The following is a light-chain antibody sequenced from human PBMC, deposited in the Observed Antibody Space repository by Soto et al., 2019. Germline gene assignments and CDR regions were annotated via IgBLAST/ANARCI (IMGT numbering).Light chain of an antibody. Sequence: SVLTQPASVSGSPGQSLPISCTGTGSDVGGYKYVSWYQQLPGKAPKLMIYDVSYRPSGVSDRFSGSKSGNTASLIISGLQAEDEADYYCSSYASSSPFVFGTGTKVTVL. J-gene: IGLJ1*01. CDR1: GSDVGGYKY. CDR2: DVS. V-gene: IGLV2-14*01. CDR3: SSYASSSPFV.